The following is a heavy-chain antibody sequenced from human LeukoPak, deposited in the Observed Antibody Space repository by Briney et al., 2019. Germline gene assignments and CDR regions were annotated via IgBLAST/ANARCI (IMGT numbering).Heavy chain of an antibody. CDR2: ISSSSSYI. J-gene: IGHJ4*02. CDR3: ARDPGGYYFDY. V-gene: IGHV3-21*01. Sequence: GGSLRLSCAASGFTFSSYSMNWVRQAPGKGLEWVSSISSSSSYIYYADSVKGRFTISRDNAKNSLYLRMNSLRAEDTAVYYCARDPGGYYFDYWGQGTLVTVSS. D-gene: IGHD3-16*01. CDR1: GFTFSSYS.